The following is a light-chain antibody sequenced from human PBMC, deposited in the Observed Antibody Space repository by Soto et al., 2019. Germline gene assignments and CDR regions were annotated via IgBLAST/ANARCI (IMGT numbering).Light chain of an antibody. Sequence: EIVLTQSPATLSLSPGERATLSCRASQSVSSYLAWYQQKPGQAPRLLIYDASIRATGIPARFSGSGSGTDFTLTISSLEPDDFAVYYCQQRSNWPPMYTFGQGTKLEIK. CDR2: DAS. CDR3: QQRSNWPPMYT. J-gene: IGKJ2*01. CDR1: QSVSSY. V-gene: IGKV3-11*01.